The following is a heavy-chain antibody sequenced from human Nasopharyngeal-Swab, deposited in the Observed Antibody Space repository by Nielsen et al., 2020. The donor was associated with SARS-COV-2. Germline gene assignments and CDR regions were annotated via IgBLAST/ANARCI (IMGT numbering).Heavy chain of an antibody. CDR2: ISSSDSTT. J-gene: IGHJ4*02. CDR3: ARADSSGWFFSD. V-gene: IGHV3-48*03. D-gene: IGHD6-19*01. Sequence: WIRQPPGKGLEWVSYISSSDSTTYYADSVKGRFTIPRDNAKNSLYLQMNSLRVEDTGVYYCARADSSGWFFSDWGRGTLVTVSS.